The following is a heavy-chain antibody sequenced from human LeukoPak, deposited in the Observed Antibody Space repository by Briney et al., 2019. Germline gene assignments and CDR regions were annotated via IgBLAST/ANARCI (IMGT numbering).Heavy chain of an antibody. CDR2: ISYDGSNK. CDR3: ARVRGTAAH. V-gene: IGHV3-30-3*01. D-gene: IGHD1-7*01. J-gene: IGHJ4*02. CDR1: GFTFSSYA. Sequence: GRSLRLSCAASGFTFSSYAMHWVRQAPGKGLEWVAVISYDGSNKYYADSVKGRFTISRDNSKNTLYLQMNSLRAEDTAVYYCARVRGTAAHWGQGTLVTVSS.